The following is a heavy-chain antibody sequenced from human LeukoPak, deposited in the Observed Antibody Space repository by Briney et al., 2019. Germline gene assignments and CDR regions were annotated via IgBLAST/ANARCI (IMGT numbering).Heavy chain of an antibody. CDR3: ARVAMVRGVITSTGTHGRGNWFDP. Sequence: SETLSLTCTVSGGSFSSRSYYWGWIRQPPGKGLEWIGHIYYSGSTYYNPSLKSRVTIAVDTSKNQFSLKLSSVTAADTAVYYCARVAMVRGVITSTGTHGRGNWFDPWGQGTLVTVSS. CDR2: IYYSGST. CDR1: GGSFSSRSYY. D-gene: IGHD3-10*01. V-gene: IGHV4-39*07. J-gene: IGHJ5*02.